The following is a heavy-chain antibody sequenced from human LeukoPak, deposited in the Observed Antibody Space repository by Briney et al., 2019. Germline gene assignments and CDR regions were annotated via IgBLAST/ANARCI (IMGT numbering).Heavy chain of an antibody. Sequence: SEPLSLTCTVSGGPLSSYYWRWLRQPPGKGREWIGYIYYSGSTYYNPSLKSRVTITVDTSKNQFSLKLSSVTAADTAVYYCARSPWSNSWVDYWGQGTLVTVSS. V-gene: IGHV4-59*08. J-gene: IGHJ4*02. CDR3: ARSPWSNSWVDY. CDR1: GGPLSSYY. CDR2: IYYSGST. D-gene: IGHD6-13*01.